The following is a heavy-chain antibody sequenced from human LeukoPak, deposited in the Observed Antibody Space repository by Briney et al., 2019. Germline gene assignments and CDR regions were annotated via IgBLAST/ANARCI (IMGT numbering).Heavy chain of an antibody. Sequence: PGRSLRLSCVASGFNFRTYAMSWVRQAPGKGLEWVSTIGTSFDTYYADSVNGRFTISRDNSKNTLFLQMNSLRDEDTAVYYCAKYGLVGATRWFDPWGQGTLVTVSS. V-gene: IGHV3-23*01. J-gene: IGHJ5*02. CDR2: IGTSFDT. CDR1: GFNFRTYA. D-gene: IGHD1-26*01. CDR3: AKYGLVGATRWFDP.